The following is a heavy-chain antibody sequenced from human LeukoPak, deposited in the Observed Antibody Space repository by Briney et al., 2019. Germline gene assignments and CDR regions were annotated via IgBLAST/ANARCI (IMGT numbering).Heavy chain of an antibody. CDR3: ARIPGMGYSNGWYRFDP. CDR1: GGSFSGYY. CDR2: TNHYGSS. Sequence: SETLSLTCAVYGGSFSGYYWSWIRQPPGKGLEWIGETNHYGSSNYNPSLKSRVTISVDTSKNQFSLNLRSVTAADTAVYYCARIPGMGYSNGWYRFDPWGQGTLVTVSS. V-gene: IGHV4-34*01. J-gene: IGHJ5*02. D-gene: IGHD6-19*01.